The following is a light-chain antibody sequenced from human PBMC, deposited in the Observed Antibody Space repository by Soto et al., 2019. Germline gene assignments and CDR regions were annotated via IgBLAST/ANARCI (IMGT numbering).Light chain of an antibody. Sequence: QSVLTQAPSVSGAPGQRVTISCTGSSSNIGAGYDVHWYQQLPGTAPKLLISGNSNRPSGVPDRFSGSKSGTSASLAITGLQAEDEADYYCQSSDSSLRGSVFGTGTKLTVL. CDR3: QSSDSSLRGSV. CDR1: SSNIGAGYD. V-gene: IGLV1-40*01. CDR2: GNS. J-gene: IGLJ1*01.